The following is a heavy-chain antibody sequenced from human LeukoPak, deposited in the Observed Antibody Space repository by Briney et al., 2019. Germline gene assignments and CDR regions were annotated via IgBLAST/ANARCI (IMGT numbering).Heavy chain of an antibody. Sequence: GGSVTLSCSASVLALSGYWINWVRHIPWKGLVWVSRIDSDGSGTSYADSVKGRFTISRDDVKNMLYLQMNSLRVEDTGLYYCSTVEHFWGQGTLVTVSS. V-gene: IGHV3-74*01. J-gene: IGHJ4*02. CDR1: VLALSGYW. CDR2: IDSDGSGT. D-gene: IGHD1/OR15-1a*01. CDR3: STVEHF.